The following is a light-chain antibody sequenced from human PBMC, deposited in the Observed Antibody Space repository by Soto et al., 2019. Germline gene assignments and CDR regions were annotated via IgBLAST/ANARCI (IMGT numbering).Light chain of an antibody. CDR3: CSYAGSNTGVV. Sequence: QSALTQPASVSGSPGQSITISCTGTSSDVGSYNLVSWYQQHPGKAPKLMIYEVSERPSGVSNRFSGSKSGNTASLTISGLQAEDEADYYRCSYAGSNTGVVFGGGTQLTVL. J-gene: IGLJ2*01. CDR2: EVS. CDR1: SSDVGSYNL. V-gene: IGLV2-23*02.